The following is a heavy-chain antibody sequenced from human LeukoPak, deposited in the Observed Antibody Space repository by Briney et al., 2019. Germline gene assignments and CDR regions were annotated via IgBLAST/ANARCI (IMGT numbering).Heavy chain of an antibody. V-gene: IGHV4-39*01. J-gene: IGHJ4*02. Sequence: SETLSLTCTDSGGSISSGGYYWSWIRQPPGKGLEWIGSIYYSGSTYYNPSLKSRVTISVDTSKNQFSLKLSSVTAADTAVYYCARRSGGGPLSYWGQGTLVTVSS. CDR3: ARRSGGGPLSY. CDR2: IYYSGST. D-gene: IGHD3-10*01. CDR1: GGSISSGGYY.